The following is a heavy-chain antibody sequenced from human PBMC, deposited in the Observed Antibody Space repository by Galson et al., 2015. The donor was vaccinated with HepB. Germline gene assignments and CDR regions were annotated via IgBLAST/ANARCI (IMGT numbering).Heavy chain of an antibody. Sequence: SLRLSCAASGFTFSNAWMSWVRQAPGKGLEWVGRIKSKTDGGTTDYAAPVKGRFTISRDDSKNTLYLQMNSLKTEDTAVYYCTTENTAMVITGVDYWGQGTLVTVSS. CDR3: TTENTAMVITGVDY. D-gene: IGHD5-18*01. CDR2: IKSKTDGGTT. J-gene: IGHJ4*02. V-gene: IGHV3-15*01. CDR1: GFTFSNAW.